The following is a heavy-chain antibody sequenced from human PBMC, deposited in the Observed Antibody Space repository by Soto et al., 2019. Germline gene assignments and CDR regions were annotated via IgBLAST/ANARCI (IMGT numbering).Heavy chain of an antibody. CDR2: IYYSGST. CDR3: ARLGGRGVYYYDSSGSPPYFDY. D-gene: IGHD3-22*01. J-gene: IGHJ4*02. CDR1: GGSISSYY. V-gene: IGHV4-59*12. Sequence: PSETLSLTCTVSGGSISSYYWSWIRQPPGKGLEWIGYIYYSGSTNYNPSLKSRVTISVDTSKNQFSLKLSSVTAADTAVYYCARLGGRGVYYYDSSGSPPYFDYWGQGTLVTVSS.